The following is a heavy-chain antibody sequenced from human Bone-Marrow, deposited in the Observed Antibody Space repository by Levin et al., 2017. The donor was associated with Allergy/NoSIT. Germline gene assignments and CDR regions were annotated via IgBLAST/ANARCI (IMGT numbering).Heavy chain of an antibody. CDR3: VRGGSLADYNQDHAS. CDR2: ISDDGIIK. Sequence: PGGSLRLSCVASGFRFENSAMHWVRQAPGKGLEWVAVISDDGIIKYHADSVTGRFTISRNNSKNTLYLQMDSLKTEDTAVYHCVRGGSLADYNQDHASWGQGTLVTVSS. J-gene: IGHJ5*02. V-gene: IGHV3-30-3*01. D-gene: IGHD4-11*01. CDR1: GFRFENSA.